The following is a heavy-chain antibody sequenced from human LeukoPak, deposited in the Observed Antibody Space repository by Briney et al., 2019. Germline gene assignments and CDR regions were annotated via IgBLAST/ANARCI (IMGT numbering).Heavy chain of an antibody. CDR2: MNPNSGNT. CDR3: ARSVWFGEVDAFDI. J-gene: IGHJ3*02. D-gene: IGHD3-10*01. Sequence: ASVKVSCKASGYTFTSYDINWVRQATGQGLEWMGWMNPNSGNTGYAQKFQGRVTITRNTSISTAYMELSSLRSEDTALYYCARSVWFGEVDAFDIWGQGTMVTVSS. V-gene: IGHV1-8*03. CDR1: GYTFTSYD.